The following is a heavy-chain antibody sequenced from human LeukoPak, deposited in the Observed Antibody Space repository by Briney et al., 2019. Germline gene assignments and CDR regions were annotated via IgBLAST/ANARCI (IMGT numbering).Heavy chain of an antibody. D-gene: IGHD1-1*01. CDR3: ARVSWSLFDY. CDR1: GGSFSGYY. J-gene: IGHJ4*02. Sequence: PSETLSLTCAVYGGSFSGYYWSWIRQPPGKGLEWIGEINHSGSTNYNPSLKSRVTISVDTSRNQFSLKPSSVTAADTAVYYCARVSWSLFDYWGQGTLVTVSS. V-gene: IGHV4-34*01. CDR2: INHSGST.